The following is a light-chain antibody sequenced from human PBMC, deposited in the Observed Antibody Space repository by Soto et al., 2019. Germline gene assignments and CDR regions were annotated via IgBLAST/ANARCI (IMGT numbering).Light chain of an antibody. CDR1: QSISSY. Sequence: EIVLTQSPATLSLSPGEGATLSCRASQSISSYLAWYQQRPGQAPRLLISDASNRATDIPARFSGSGSGTDFPLTISSLEPEDFEVYYCKQHHSWPLNFGGGTKVEIK. J-gene: IGKJ4*01. V-gene: IGKV3-11*01. CDR2: DAS. CDR3: KQHHSWPLN.